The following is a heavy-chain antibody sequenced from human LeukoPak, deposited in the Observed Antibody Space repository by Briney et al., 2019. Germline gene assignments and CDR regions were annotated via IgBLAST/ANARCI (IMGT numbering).Heavy chain of an antibody. D-gene: IGHD2-2*01. V-gene: IGHV1-2*02. CDR1: GYTFTGYY. CDR2: INPNSGGT. CDR3: ARAPEYCSSTSCLYYYYYYMDV. Sequence: GASVKVSCKASGYTFTGYYMHWVRQAPGQGLEWMGWINPNSGGTNYAQKFQGRVTMTRDTSISTAYMELSRLRSDDTAVYYCARAPEYCSSTSCLYYYYYYMDVWGKGTTVTVSS. J-gene: IGHJ6*03.